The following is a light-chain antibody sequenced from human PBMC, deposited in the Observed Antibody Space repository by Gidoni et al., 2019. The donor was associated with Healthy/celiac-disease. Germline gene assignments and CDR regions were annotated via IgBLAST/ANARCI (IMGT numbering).Light chain of an antibody. J-gene: IGKJ2*01. CDR1: QGISSY. CDR2: AAS. V-gene: IGKV1-9*01. Sequence: IQFTHSPSSLSASVGERVTITCRASQGISSYLAWYQQKPGKAPKLLIYAASTLQSGVPSRFSGSGSGTDFTLTISSLQPEDFATYYCQQLNSYPHTFGQGTKLEIK. CDR3: QQLNSYPHT.